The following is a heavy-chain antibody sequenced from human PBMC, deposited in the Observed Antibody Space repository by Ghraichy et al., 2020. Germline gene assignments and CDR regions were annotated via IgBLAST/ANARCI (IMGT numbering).Heavy chain of an antibody. D-gene: IGHD2-21*02. CDR1: GYSFTSYW. J-gene: IGHJ6*02. CDR2: IYPGDSDT. CDR3: ARHSAYCGGDCYFTYYYGMDV. V-gene: IGHV5-51*01. Sequence: GESLNISCKGSGYSFTSYWIGWVRQMPGKGLEWMGIIYPGDSDTRYSPSFQGQVTISADKSISTAYLQWSSLKASDTAMYYCARHSAYCGGDCYFTYYYGMDVWGQGTTVTVSS.